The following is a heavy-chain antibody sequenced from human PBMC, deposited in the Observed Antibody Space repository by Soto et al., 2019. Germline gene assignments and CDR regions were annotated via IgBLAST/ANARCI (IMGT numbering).Heavy chain of an antibody. J-gene: IGHJ4*02. Sequence: QVQLQQWGAGLLKPSETLSLTCAVYGGSFSGYYWSWIRQPPGKGLEWIGEINHSGSTNYNPSLKSRVTRSVDTAKNQFSLKFSSLTAADTAVYYCARARGGYGYLGQGTLVT. CDR3: ARARGGYGY. V-gene: IGHV4-34*01. CDR1: GGSFSGYY. D-gene: IGHD1-26*01. CDR2: INHSGST.